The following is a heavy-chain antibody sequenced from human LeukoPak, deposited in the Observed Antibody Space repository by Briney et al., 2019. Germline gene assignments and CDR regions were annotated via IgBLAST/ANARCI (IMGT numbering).Heavy chain of an antibody. CDR2: IIGSGGST. CDR1: GFTFSSYA. Sequence: GGALRLSCAASGFTFSSYAMSWGRPAPGEGVGWVLPIIGSGGSTYYADSVKGRFTISRDNSKNTLYLPMNSLRAEDTAVYYCAKDYLVYYGSGSYYSHFDYWGQGTLVTVSS. CDR3: AKDYLVYYGSGSYYSHFDY. J-gene: IGHJ4*02. D-gene: IGHD3-10*01. V-gene: IGHV3-23*01.